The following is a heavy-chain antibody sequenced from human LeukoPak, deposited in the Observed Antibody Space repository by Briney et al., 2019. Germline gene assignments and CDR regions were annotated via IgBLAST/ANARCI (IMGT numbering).Heavy chain of an antibody. J-gene: IGHJ4*02. CDR1: GYTFTSYG. D-gene: IGHD3-3*01. CDR3: ARGGIRYYDFWSGYPDY. V-gene: IGHV1-8*03. Sequence: ASVKVSCKASGYTFTSYGINWVRQATGQGLEWMGWMNPNSGNTGYAQKFQGRVTITRNTSISTAYMELSSLRSEDTAVYYCARGGIRYYDFWSGYPDYWGQGTLVTVSS. CDR2: MNPNSGNT.